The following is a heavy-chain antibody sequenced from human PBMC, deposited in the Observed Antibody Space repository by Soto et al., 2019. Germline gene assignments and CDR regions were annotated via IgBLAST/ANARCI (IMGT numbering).Heavy chain of an antibody. CDR2: IIPISGAA. V-gene: IGHV1-69*06. D-gene: IGHD1-7*01. CDR3: ARDMTRTVVPYFDF. CDR1: GGTFSNYV. J-gene: IGHJ4*02. Sequence: QVQLVQSGAEVKKPGSSVKVSCKASGGTFSNYVVNWVRQAPGQGLGWMGRIIPISGAANYAQKFQGRDTITADKSTSTSYMELSSLRSEDTAVYYCARDMTRTVVPYFDFWGQGTLVTVSS.